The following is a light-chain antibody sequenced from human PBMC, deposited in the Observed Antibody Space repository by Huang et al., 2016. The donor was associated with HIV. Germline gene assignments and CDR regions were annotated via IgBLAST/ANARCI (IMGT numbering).Light chain of an antibody. V-gene: IGKV1-6*02. CDR3: LQDFNYPRT. CDR1: QDITND. Sequence: IQLTQSPSSLSASVGDRVTITCRASQDITNDLGWYQQKPGKAPKLLISAASTFRSGVPSRFSGSGSGTDFTLTISSLQPEDFATYFCLQDFNYPRTFGQGTRVEIK. J-gene: IGKJ1*01. CDR2: AAS.